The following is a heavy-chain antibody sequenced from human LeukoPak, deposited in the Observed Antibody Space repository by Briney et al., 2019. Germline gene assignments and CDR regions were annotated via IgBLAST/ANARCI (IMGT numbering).Heavy chain of an antibody. V-gene: IGHV4-34*01. J-gene: IGHJ5*02. D-gene: IGHD3-10*01. CDR1: GGSFSGYY. CDR2: INHSGST. CDR3: ARGARLLWFGDQGNWFDP. Sequence: SETLSLTCAVYGGSFSGYYWSLIRQPPGKGLEWIGEINHSGSTNYNPSLKSRVTISVDTSKNQFSLKLSSVTAADTAVYYCARGARLLWFGDQGNWFDPWGQGTLVTVSS.